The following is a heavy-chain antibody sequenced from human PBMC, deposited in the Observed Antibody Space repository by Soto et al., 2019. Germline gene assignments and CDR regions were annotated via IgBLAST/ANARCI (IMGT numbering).Heavy chain of an antibody. CDR2: ISANDVGT. CDR1: GFTLRNYA. CDR3: AKAKNDYNRDNTPPFHY. D-gene: IGHD3-10*01. J-gene: IGHJ4*02. V-gene: IGHV3-23*01. Sequence: PGGSLRLSCEASGFTLRNYAMTWVRQAPGKGLEWVSLISANDVGTYYAESVKTRLTISTDQSRNTVYLQMDSLRADDTAIYYCAKAKNDYNRDNTPPFHYSGQAPFVTVSS.